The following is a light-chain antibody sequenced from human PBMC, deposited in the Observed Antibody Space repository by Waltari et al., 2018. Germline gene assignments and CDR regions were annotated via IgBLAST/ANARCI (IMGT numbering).Light chain of an antibody. V-gene: IGKV3-20*01. Sequence: SCRASQSVSKYLSWYQQKPGQAPRLLIYDASTRATGIPDRFSGSGWGTDFSLTISRLEPEDFAVYYCQKYGTLPATFGQGTKVQMK. CDR1: QSVSKY. J-gene: IGKJ1*01. CDR2: DAS. CDR3: QKYGTLPAT.